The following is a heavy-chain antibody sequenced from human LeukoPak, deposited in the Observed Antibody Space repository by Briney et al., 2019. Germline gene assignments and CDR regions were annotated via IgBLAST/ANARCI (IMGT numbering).Heavy chain of an antibody. CDR3: ARDLAYSRLDY. Sequence: GGSLRLSCAASGFTFSSYSMNWVRQAPGKGLEWVASINPEGSEKYSAGSVKGRFTISRDNAKSSLYLQMDSLRVEDTAFYYCARDLAYSRLDYWGQGVLVTVSS. CDR1: GFTFSSYS. D-gene: IGHD5-18*01. CDR2: INPEGSEK. V-gene: IGHV3-7*01. J-gene: IGHJ4*02.